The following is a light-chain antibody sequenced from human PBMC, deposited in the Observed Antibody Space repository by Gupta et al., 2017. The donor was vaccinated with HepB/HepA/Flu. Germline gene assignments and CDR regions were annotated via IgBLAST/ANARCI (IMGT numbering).Light chain of an antibody. Sequence: EIVLTQSPGTLSFSPGERATLSCRASQGVSSRLLAWYQQRPGRAPRLLIYDASSRDTGITDRFSGSGYGTDFTLTISRREPEDFAVYFCHHNSGQFWNTFGQGSKLEIK. CDR2: DAS. CDR1: QGVSSRL. CDR3: HHNSGQFWNT. J-gene: IGKJ2*01. V-gene: IGKV3-20*01.